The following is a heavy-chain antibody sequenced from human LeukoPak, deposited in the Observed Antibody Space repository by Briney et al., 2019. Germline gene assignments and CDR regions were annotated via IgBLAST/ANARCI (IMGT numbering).Heavy chain of an antibody. CDR2: SNHIAST. D-gene: IGHD3-3*01. J-gene: IGHJ4*02. Sequence: GSLRLSCAASGFTVSSNYMSWVRQPPGKGLEWSGESNHIASTNYNPSLKIRVTISVDASKNQFSLKLSSVTAADTAVYYFASARSCYYNYWGQGTLVTVSS. CDR3: ASARSCYYNY. V-gene: IGHV4-34*01. CDR1: GFTVSSNY.